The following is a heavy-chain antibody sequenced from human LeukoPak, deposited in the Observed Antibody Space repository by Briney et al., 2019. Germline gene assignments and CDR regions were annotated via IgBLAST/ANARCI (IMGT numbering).Heavy chain of an antibody. CDR1: GYTFTGYY. J-gene: IGHJ4*02. Sequence: GASVKVSCKASGYTFTGYYMHWVRQAPGQGLEWMGWINPNSGGTNYAQKFQGWVTMTRDTSISTAYMELSRLRSDDTAVYYCAREGTYYDSSGYYFWGQGTLVTVSS. CDR3: AREGTYYDSSGYYF. V-gene: IGHV1-2*04. D-gene: IGHD3-22*01. CDR2: INPNSGGT.